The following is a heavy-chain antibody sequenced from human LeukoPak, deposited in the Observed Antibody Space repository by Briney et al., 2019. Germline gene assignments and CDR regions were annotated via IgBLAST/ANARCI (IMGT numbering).Heavy chain of an antibody. CDR2: IYYSGST. J-gene: IGHJ4*02. Sequence: SETLSLTCTVSGGSISSGGYYWSWIRQHPGKGLEWIGYIYYSGSTNYNPSLKSRVTISVDTSKNQFSLKLSSVTAADTAVYYCARSSPFPYDYVWGSYRPYYFDYWGQGTLVTVSS. CDR1: GGSISSGGYY. V-gene: IGHV4-61*08. CDR3: ARSSPFPYDYVWGSYRPYYFDY. D-gene: IGHD3-16*02.